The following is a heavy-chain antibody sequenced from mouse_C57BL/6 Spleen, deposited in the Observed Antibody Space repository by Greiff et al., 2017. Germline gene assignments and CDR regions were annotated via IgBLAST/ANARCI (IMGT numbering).Heavy chain of an antibody. V-gene: IGHV1-80*01. CDR2: IYPGDGDT. J-gene: IGHJ3*01. D-gene: IGHD3-2*02. CDR3: ARGDSSGATWFAY. CDR1: GYAFSSYW. Sequence: QVQLQQSGAELVKPGASVKISCKASGYAFSSYWMNWVKQRPGKGLEWIGQIYPGDGDTNYNGKFKGKATLTADKSSSTAYMKLSSLTSEDSAVYFCARGDSSGATWFAYWGQGTLVTVSA.